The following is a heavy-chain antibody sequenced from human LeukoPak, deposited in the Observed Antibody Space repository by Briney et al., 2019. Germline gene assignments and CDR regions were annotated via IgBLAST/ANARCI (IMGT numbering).Heavy chain of an antibody. CDR2: IYTSGST. CDR1: GYSISSGYY. D-gene: IGHD1-26*01. Sequence: SETLSLTCAVSGYSISSGYYWSWIRPPAGKGLEWIGRIYTSGSTNYNPSLKSRVTISVDTSKNQFSLKLSSVTAADTAVYYCASVGATGFDYWGQGTLVTVSS. V-gene: IGHV4-61*02. CDR3: ASVGATGFDY. J-gene: IGHJ4*02.